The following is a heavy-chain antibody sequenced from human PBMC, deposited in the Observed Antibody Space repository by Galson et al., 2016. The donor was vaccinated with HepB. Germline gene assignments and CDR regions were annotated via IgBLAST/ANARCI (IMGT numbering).Heavy chain of an antibody. CDR1: GDSVSSNNAG. J-gene: IGHJ6*03. CDR2: TYYWSKWYS. CDR3: AREPPVVPPTYYYYMDV. V-gene: IGHV6-1*01. Sequence: CAISGDSVSSNNAGWNWIRQSPSRGLEWLGKTYYWSKWYSDYSVSLKGRITITSDTSKNQFSLHLNSVTPEDTAVYYCAREPPVVPPTYYYYMDVWGEGTTVTVSS. D-gene: IGHD2-2*01.